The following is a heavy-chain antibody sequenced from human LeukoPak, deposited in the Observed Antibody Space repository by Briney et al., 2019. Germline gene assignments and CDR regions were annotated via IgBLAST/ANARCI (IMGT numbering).Heavy chain of an antibody. CDR1: GFSFSNYA. Sequence: PGGSLRLSCSASGFSFSNYATHWVRQAPGKGLEYVSAISSNGGSTYYADSVKGRFTISRDNSKNTLYLQVSSLRAEDTAVYYCVKDIHYYGSGNYYNGYFDYWGQGTLVTVSS. J-gene: IGHJ4*02. CDR3: VKDIHYYGSGNYYNGYFDY. CDR2: ISSNGGST. V-gene: IGHV3-64D*09. D-gene: IGHD3-10*01.